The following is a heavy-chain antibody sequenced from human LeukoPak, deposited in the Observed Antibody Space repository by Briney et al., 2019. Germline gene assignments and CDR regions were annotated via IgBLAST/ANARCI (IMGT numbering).Heavy chain of an antibody. D-gene: IGHD3-9*01. V-gene: IGHV1-69*13. CDR2: IIPIFGTA. CDR3: ASQAVLRYFDWLWPSDGMDV. Sequence: SVKVSCKASGGTFISYAISWVRQAPGQGLEWMGGIIPIFGTANYAQKFQGRVTITADESTSTAYMELSSLRSEDTAAYYCASQAVLRYFDWLWPSDGMDVWGQGTTVTVSS. CDR1: GGTFISYA. J-gene: IGHJ6*02.